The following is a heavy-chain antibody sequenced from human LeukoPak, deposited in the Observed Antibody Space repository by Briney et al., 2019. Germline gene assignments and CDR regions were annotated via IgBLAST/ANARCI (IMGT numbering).Heavy chain of an antibody. CDR1: GGSFSGYY. CDR2: INHSGST. CDR3: AKVVVAATNWFDP. J-gene: IGHJ5*02. D-gene: IGHD2-15*01. V-gene: IGHV4-34*01. Sequence: SETLSLTCAVYGGSFSGYYWSWIRQPPGKGLEWIGEINHSGSTNYNPSLKSRVTISVDTSKNQFSLRLSSVTAADTAVYYCAKVVVAATNWFDPWGQGTLVTVSS.